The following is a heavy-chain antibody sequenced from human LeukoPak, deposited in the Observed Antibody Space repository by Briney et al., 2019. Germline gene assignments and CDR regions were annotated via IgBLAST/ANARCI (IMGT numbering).Heavy chain of an antibody. V-gene: IGHV3-7*01. CDR1: GFTFSSSW. D-gene: IGHD6-13*01. CDR2: IKQDGGEK. CDR3: ARADSSSWYYYYYYMDV. Sequence: PGGSLRLSCAASGFTFSSSWMSWVRQAPGKGLEWVANIKQDGGEKYYVDSVKGRFTISRDNAKNSLYLQMNSLRAEDTAVYYCARADSSSWYYYYYYMDVWGKGTTVTISS. J-gene: IGHJ6*03.